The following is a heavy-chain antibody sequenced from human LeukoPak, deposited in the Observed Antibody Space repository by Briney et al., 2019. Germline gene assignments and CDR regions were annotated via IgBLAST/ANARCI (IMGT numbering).Heavy chain of an antibody. CDR1: DFSFTSYG. J-gene: IGHJ6*02. V-gene: IGHV1-18*01. D-gene: IGHD6-19*01. CDR3: ARDLTSNVAVTEYHYYAMDV. Sequence: GASVKVSCKASDFSFTSYGMSWARQAPGQGLEWMGWISAYNGSTKYAQKLQGRVTMTTDTSTGTAYMELRSLRPDDTAVYYCARDLTSNVAVTEYHYYAMDVWGQGTTVTVSS. CDR2: ISAYNGST.